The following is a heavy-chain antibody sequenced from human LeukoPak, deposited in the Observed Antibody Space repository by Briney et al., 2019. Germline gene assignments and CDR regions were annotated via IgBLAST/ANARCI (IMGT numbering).Heavy chain of an antibody. CDR3: AKVVVADDAFDI. V-gene: IGHV3-9*01. CDR2: ISWNSGSI. J-gene: IGHJ3*02. CDR1: GFTFDDYA. Sequence: GGSLRLSCAASGFTFDDYAMHWVRQAPGKGLEWVSGISWNSGSIGYADSVKGRFTISRDNAKNSLYLQMNSLRAEDTALYYFAKVVVADDAFDIWGQGTMVTVSS. D-gene: IGHD2-15*01.